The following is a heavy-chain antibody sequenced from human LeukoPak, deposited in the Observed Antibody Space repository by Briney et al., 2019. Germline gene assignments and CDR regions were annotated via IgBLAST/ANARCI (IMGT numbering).Heavy chain of an antibody. D-gene: IGHD3-10*02. J-gene: IGHJ6*04. CDR1: GFTFSSQG. CDR3: AELGITMIGGI. Sequence: GGSLRLSCATSGFTFSSQGMSWVRQAPGKGLEWVSAITGSGGSTYYADSVKGRFTISRDNAKNSLYLQMNSLRAEDTAVYYCAELGITMIGGIWGKGTTVTISS. V-gene: IGHV3-23*01. CDR2: ITGSGGST.